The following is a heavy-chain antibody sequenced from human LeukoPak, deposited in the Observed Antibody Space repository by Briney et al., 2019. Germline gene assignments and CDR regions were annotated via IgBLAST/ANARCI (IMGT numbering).Heavy chain of an antibody. J-gene: IGHJ4*02. V-gene: IGHV1-24*01. CDR3: ATSPYAGASRYFDY. D-gene: IGHD2-2*01. CDR2: FDPEDGET. CDR1: GYTLTELS. Sequence: GASVKVSCKVSGYTLTELSMHWVRQAPGKGLEWMGGFDPEDGETIYAQKFQGRVTMTEDTSTDTAYMELSSLRSEDTDVYYCATSPYAGASRYFDYWGQGTLVTVSS.